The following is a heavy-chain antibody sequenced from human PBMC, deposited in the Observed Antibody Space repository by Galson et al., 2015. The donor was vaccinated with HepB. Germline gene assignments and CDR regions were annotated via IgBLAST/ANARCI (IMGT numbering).Heavy chain of an antibody. CDR3: ARNDYGDYAGSPPDY. D-gene: IGHD4-17*01. V-gene: IGHV1-2*02. CDR2: INPNSGGT. CDR1: GYTFTDYY. J-gene: IGHJ4*02. Sequence: SVKVSCKASGYTFTDYYMHWVRQAPGQGLEWMGWINPNSGGTNYARKFQGRVTMTRDTSISTAYMELSRLRSDDTAVYYCARNDYGDYAGSPPDYWGQGTLVTVSS.